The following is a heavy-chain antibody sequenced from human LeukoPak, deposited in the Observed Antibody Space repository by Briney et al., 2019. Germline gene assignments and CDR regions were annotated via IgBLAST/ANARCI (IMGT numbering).Heavy chain of an antibody. D-gene: IGHD6-13*01. V-gene: IGHV3-23*01. CDR3: AKDHTAPGMYYFDY. J-gene: IGHJ4*02. Sequence: GGSLRLSCAASGFTFSSYAMSWVRQAPGKGLEWVSAISGSSGSTYYADSVKGRFTISRDNSKNTLYLQMNSLRAEDTAVYYCAKDHTAPGMYYFDYWGQGTLVTVSS. CDR1: GFTFSSYA. CDR2: ISGSSGST.